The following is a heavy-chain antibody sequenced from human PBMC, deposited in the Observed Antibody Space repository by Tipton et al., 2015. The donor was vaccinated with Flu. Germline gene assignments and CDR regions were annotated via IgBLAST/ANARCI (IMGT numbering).Heavy chain of an antibody. Sequence: TLSLTCTVSGGSISTYYWSWIRQPPGKGLEWIGYTYYSGSTNYNPSLKSRATIPVDTSKNQFSLKLSSVTAADTAVYYCARGLRDGYNPHDAFDIWGQGTMVTVSS. J-gene: IGHJ3*02. D-gene: IGHD5-24*01. CDR1: GGSISTYY. CDR2: TYYSGST. CDR3: ARGLRDGYNPHDAFDI. V-gene: IGHV4-59*07.